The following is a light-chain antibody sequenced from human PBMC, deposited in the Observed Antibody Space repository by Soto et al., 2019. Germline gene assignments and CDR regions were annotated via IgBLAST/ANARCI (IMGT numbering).Light chain of an antibody. Sequence: DIQMTQSPSSLSASVGDRVTITCRASQGIRNELGWYQQKPGRAPKRLIYGVSNLQSGVPSRFSGSASGTEFTLTISSLQPEDSATYYCLQHNTYPCTFGQGTKVEVK. J-gene: IGKJ1*01. CDR3: LQHNTYPCT. CDR2: GVS. V-gene: IGKV1-17*01. CDR1: QGIRNE.